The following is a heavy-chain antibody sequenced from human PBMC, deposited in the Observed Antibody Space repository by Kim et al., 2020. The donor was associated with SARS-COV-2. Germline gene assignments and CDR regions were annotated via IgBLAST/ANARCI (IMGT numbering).Heavy chain of an antibody. Sequence: SETLSLTCTVSGGSISSSSYYWGWIRQPPGKGLEWIGSIYYSGSTYYNPSLKSRITLSVDTPKNQFSLNLGSVPAADTAVYYCARELRSYYGSGGSDYWGQGTLVTVSS. CDR1: GGSISSSSYY. D-gene: IGHD3-10*01. CDR3: ARELRSYYGSGGSDY. J-gene: IGHJ4*02. CDR2: IYYSGST. V-gene: IGHV4-39*07.